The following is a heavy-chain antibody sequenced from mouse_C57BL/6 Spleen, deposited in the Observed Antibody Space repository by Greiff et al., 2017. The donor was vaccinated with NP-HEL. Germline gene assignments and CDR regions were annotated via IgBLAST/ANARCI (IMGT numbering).Heavy chain of an antibody. CDR3: TRTGWDEAWFAY. CDR2: IDPETGGT. D-gene: IGHD4-1*01. J-gene: IGHJ3*01. V-gene: IGHV1-15*01. CDR1: GYTFTDYE. Sequence: QVQLKESGAELVRPGASVTLSCKASGYTFTDYEMHWVKQTPVHGLEWIGAIDPETGGTAYNQKFKGKAILTADKSSSTAYMELRSLTSEDSAVYYCTRTGWDEAWFAYWGQGTLVTVSA.